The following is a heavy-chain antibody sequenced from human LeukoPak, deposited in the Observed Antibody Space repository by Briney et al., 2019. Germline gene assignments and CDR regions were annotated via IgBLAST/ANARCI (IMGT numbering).Heavy chain of an antibody. Sequence: GGSLRLSCTSSGFTFGDYAMSWFRQAPGKGLEWVAFIRGKAYGGTTEYAASVKGRFIISRDDSKSIAYLQMNSLKTEDTAVYYCTKYSGRIDYWGQGTLVTVSA. CDR1: GFTFGDYA. J-gene: IGHJ4*02. D-gene: IGHD5-18*01. CDR3: TKYSGRIDY. CDR2: IRGKAYGGTT. V-gene: IGHV3-49*03.